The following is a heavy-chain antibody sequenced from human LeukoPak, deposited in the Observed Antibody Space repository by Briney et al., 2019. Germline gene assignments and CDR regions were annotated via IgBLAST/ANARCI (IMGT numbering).Heavy chain of an antibody. V-gene: IGHV3-7*01. Sequence: GGSLRLSCAAPGFTFSTYWMTWVRQAPGKGLEWVANIKQDGSEKYYVDSVKGRFTISRDNSKNTLYLQMNSLRAEDTAVYYCARESRRGDYFDYWGQGTLVTVSS. CDR1: GFTFSTYW. CDR3: ARESRRGDYFDY. J-gene: IGHJ4*02. CDR2: IKQDGSEK.